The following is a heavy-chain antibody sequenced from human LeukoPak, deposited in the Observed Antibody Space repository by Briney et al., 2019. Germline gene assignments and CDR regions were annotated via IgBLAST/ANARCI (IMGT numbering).Heavy chain of an antibody. Sequence: SVKVSCKASGGTFSSYAISWVRQAPGQGLEWMGRIIPILGIANYAQKFQGRVTITADKSTSTAYMELSSLRSEDTAVYYCAATWYYYGSGSYYQRYWGQGTTVTVSS. CDR2: IIPILGIA. J-gene: IGHJ6*02. CDR3: AATWYYYGSGSYYQRY. CDR1: GGTFSSYA. D-gene: IGHD3-10*01. V-gene: IGHV1-69*04.